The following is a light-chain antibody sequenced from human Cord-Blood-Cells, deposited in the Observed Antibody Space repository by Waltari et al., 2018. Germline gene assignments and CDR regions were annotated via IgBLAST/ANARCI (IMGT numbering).Light chain of an antibody. V-gene: IGLV2-23*02. Sequence: ALTQPASVSGSPGQSITISCTGTSSDVGSYNLVSWYQQPPGKAPKLMIYEVSKRPSGVSNRFSGSKSGNTASLTISGLQAEDEADYYCCSYAGSSTVVFGGGTKLTVL. CDR2: EVS. CDR3: CSYAGSSTVV. J-gene: IGLJ2*01. CDR1: SSDVGSYNL.